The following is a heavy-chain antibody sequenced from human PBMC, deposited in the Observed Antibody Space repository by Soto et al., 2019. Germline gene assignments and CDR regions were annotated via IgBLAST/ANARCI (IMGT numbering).Heavy chain of an antibody. V-gene: IGHV3-30*18. J-gene: IGHJ4*02. CDR1: GFTFSSYG. Sequence: GGSLRLSCAASGFTFSSYGMHWVLQAPGKGLEWVAVISYDGSNKYYADSVKGRFTISRDNSKNTLYLQMNSLRAEDTAVYYCAKEVWELLGTYHFDYWGQGTLGIFSS. D-gene: IGHD1-26*01. CDR3: AKEVWELLGTYHFDY. CDR2: ISYDGSNK.